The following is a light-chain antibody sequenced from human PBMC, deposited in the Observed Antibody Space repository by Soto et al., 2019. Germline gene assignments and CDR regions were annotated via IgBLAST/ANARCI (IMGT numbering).Light chain of an antibody. V-gene: IGKV1-9*01. J-gene: IGKJ5*01. CDR1: QGISSY. CDR2: GAS. Sequence: IQLTQSPSSLSASVGDRVTITCLAIQGISSYLGWYQQKAWKAPKLLIYGASTFQSGVPSSFSGSGSGTDFTLTISSLQHEDLAIHYCQEYSDWHTSTFGQGTRLEIK. CDR3: QEYSDWHTST.